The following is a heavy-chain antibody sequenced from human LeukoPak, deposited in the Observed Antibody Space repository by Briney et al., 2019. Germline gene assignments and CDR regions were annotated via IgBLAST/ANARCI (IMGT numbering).Heavy chain of an antibody. CDR1: GFTFSSYA. CDR2: ISGSGGST. Sequence: GGSLRLSCAASGFTFSSYAMSWVRQAPGKGLEWVSAISGSGGSTYYADSVKGRFTISRDNSKNTLYLQMNSLRAEDTAVYYCATAYVILTGVDYWGQGTLVTVSS. J-gene: IGHJ4*02. D-gene: IGHD3-9*01. CDR3: ATAYVILTGVDY. V-gene: IGHV3-23*01.